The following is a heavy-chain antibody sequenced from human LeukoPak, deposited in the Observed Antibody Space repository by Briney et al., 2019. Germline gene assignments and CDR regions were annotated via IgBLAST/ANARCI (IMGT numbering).Heavy chain of an antibody. Sequence: GGSLRLSCAASGFTFSSYAITWVRQAPGKGLEWVSAVSSNGAKTYYADSVKGRFTISRDNYKNMVFLQMNSLRAEDTAVYYCAKTSGGNYWGQGTLVTVSS. V-gene: IGHV3-23*01. CDR2: VSSNGAKT. CDR3: AKTSGGNY. CDR1: GFTFSSYA. J-gene: IGHJ4*02. D-gene: IGHD2-15*01.